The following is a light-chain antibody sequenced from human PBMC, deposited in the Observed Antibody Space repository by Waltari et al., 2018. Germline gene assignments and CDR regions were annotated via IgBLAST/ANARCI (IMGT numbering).Light chain of an antibody. J-gene: IGKJ1*01. Sequence: EIVLTQSPGTLSLSPGERATLSCRASQSVSRALAWYQQKPGQAPRLLIYGGTGATGIPDRFSGSGSGTDFSLTISRLEPEDFAVYYCQHYVRLPATFGQGTKVEIK. CDR1: QSVSRA. CDR3: QHYVRLPAT. V-gene: IGKV3-20*01. CDR2: GGT.